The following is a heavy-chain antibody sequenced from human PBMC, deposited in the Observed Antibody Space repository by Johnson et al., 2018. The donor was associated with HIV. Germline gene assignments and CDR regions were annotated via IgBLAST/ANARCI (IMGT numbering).Heavy chain of an antibody. CDR2: IKSKSDGGTT. Sequence: EKLVESGGGLVKPGGSLRLPCAASGFTFSNAWMTWVRQAPGKGLEWVGRIKSKSDGGTTDYAAPVRGTFSTSRDDSETTVYLQMNSMKLEDTSVYYFTTNLGSGFYPDALDIWGQWTMVTVSS. V-gene: IGHV3-15*01. CDR1: GFTFSNAW. J-gene: IGHJ3*02. CDR3: TTNLGSGFYPDALDI. D-gene: IGHD3-3*01.